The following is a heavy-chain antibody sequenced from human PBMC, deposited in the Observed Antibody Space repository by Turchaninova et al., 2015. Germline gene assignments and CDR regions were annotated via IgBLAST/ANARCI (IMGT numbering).Heavy chain of an antibody. D-gene: IGHD5-18*01. Sequence: QVQLQESGPGLVKTSGTLSLTCAVSGGCISRRNWWSWVRPPPGQGLEWIGKLYHSGRANYNPSLRSRVTIALDKSKNQFSRKLSYVTAADTAVYYCAREGAMVTGLDYWGQGTLVTVAS. CDR1: GGCISRRNW. V-gene: IGHV4-4*02. CDR2: LYHSGRA. CDR3: AREGAMVTGLDY. J-gene: IGHJ4*02.